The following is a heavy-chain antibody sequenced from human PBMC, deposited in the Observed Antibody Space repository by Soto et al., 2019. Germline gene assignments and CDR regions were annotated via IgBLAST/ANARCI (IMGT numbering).Heavy chain of an antibody. CDR3: ARDLMGAYYYGGSGYSDY. Sequence: QVQLVQSGAEVKKPGSSVKVSCKASGGTFSSYTISWVRQAPGQGLEWMGRIIPILGIANYAQRLEGRVTITADKSTSTVYMELSSLRFEDTAVYYCARDLMGAYYYGGSGYSDYWGQGTLVTVSS. CDR1: GGTFSSYT. D-gene: IGHD3-22*01. J-gene: IGHJ4*02. CDR2: IIPILGIA. V-gene: IGHV1-69*08.